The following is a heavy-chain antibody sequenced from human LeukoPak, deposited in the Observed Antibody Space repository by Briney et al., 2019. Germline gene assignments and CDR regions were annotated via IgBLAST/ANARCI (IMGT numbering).Heavy chain of an antibody. CDR3: ARVDSYYDFWSGYSNHYYYYMGV. D-gene: IGHD3-3*01. CDR2: IKQDGSEK. Sequence: GGSLRLSCAASEFTFSSYWMSWVRQAPGKGLEWVANIKQDGSEKYYVDSVKGRFTISRDNAKNSLYLQMNSLRAEDTAVYYCARVDSYYDFWSGYSNHYYYYMGVWGKGTTVTVSS. V-gene: IGHV3-7*01. J-gene: IGHJ6*03. CDR1: EFTFSSYW.